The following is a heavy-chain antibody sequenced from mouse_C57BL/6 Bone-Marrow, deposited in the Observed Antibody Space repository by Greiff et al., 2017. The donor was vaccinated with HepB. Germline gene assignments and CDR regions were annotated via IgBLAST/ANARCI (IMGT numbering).Heavy chain of an antibody. CDR3: ARSGDY. J-gene: IGHJ2*01. Sequence: QVQLQQSGAELVRPGTSVKLSCKASGYTFTSYWMHWVKQRPGQGLEWIGVIDPSDSYTNYNQKFKGKATLTVDTSSSTAYMQLSSLTSEDSAVYYCARSGDYWGQGTTLTVSS. CDR1: GYTFTSYW. CDR2: IDPSDSYT. V-gene: IGHV1-59*01.